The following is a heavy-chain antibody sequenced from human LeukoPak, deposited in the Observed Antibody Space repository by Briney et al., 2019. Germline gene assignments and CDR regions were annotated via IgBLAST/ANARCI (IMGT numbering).Heavy chain of an antibody. D-gene: IGHD3-22*01. J-gene: IGHJ4*02. CDR2: ISKSGSDK. CDR1: GFSFNTYG. CDR3: ARIPRYDYVSSSYSYLNY. V-gene: IGHV3-7*01. Sequence: PGGSLRLSCAVSGFSFNTYGMSWVRQAPGKGLEWVSNISKSGSDKSYVDSVKGRFTISRDNAKNSVYLQMNSLRAEDTAVYYCARIPRYDYVSSSYSYLNYLGQGTLVSDSS.